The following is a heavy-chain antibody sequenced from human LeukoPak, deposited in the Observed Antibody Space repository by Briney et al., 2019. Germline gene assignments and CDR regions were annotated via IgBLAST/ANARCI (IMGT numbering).Heavy chain of an antibody. J-gene: IGHJ4*02. Sequence: GGSLRLSCAASGFTFSDYYMSWIRQAPGKGLEWVSSIGGSGANTYYADSVKGRFTISRDNSKSTMYLQMNSLRAEDTAVYHCAKTNGYYDLWGQGTLVTVSS. CDR3: AKTNGYYDL. D-gene: IGHD3-22*01. CDR1: GFTFSDYY. V-gene: IGHV3-23*01. CDR2: IGGSGANT.